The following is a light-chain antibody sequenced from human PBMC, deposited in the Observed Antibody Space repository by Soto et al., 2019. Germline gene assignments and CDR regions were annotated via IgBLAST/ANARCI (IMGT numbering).Light chain of an antibody. Sequence: EIVMTQSPATLSVSPGERATLSCRASQSVSSNVAWYQQQPGQAPRLLIYGASTRATDIPARFSGSGSGTEFTLIISSLQSEDFAVYYCQQYNNWPPVWTFGQGTKVEIK. CDR2: GAS. J-gene: IGKJ1*01. CDR1: QSVSSN. CDR3: QQYNNWPPVWT. V-gene: IGKV3-15*01.